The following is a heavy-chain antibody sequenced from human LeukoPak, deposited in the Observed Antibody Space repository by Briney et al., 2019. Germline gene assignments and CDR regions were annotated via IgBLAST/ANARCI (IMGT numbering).Heavy chain of an antibody. CDR2: ISAYNGNT. CDR3: ARDFFFRDLWSGQTP. V-gene: IGHV1-18*01. CDR1: GYTFSSYG. D-gene: IGHD3-3*01. J-gene: IGHJ4*02. Sequence: GASVKVSCKASGYTFSSYGISWVRQAPGQGLEWMGWISAYNGNTNYAQKLQGRVTMTTDTSTSTAYMELRSLRSDDTAVYYCARDFFFRDLWSGQTPWGQGTLVTVSS.